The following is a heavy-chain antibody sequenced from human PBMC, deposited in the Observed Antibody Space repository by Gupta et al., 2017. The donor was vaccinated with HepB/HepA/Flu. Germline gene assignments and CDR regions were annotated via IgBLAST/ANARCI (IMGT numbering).Heavy chain of an antibody. Sequence: EVQLVESGGGLVQPGGSLRLSCAASGFTFRNFWMSWVRQAPGKGLEWVANIKQAGSEKYYVDSVKARFTISRDNAKNSLYLQMNSLRAEDTAVYYCVRSSRYCSSTSCSDFDYWGQGTLVTVSS. D-gene: IGHD2-2*01. CDR3: VRSSRYCSSTSCSDFDY. CDR1: GFTFRNFW. V-gene: IGHV3-7*01. J-gene: IGHJ4*02. CDR2: IKQAGSEK.